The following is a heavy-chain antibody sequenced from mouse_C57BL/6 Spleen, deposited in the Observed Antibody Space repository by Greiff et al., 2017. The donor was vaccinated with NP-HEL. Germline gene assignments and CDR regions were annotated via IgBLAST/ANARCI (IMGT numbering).Heavy chain of an antibody. D-gene: IGHD1-1*01. CDR2: IYPGSGST. CDR1: GYTFTSYW. CDR3: ARGVTTVVARGWFAY. Sequence: VQLQQPGAELVKPGASVKMSCKASGYTFTSYWITWVKQRPGQGLEWIGDIYPGSGSTNYNEKFKSKATLTVDTSSSTAYMQRSSLTSEDSAVYYCARGVTTVVARGWFAYWGQGTLVTVSA. V-gene: IGHV1-55*01. J-gene: IGHJ3*01.